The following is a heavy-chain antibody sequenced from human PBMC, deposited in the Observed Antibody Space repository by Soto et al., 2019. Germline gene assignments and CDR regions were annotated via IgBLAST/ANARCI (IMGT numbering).Heavy chain of an antibody. J-gene: IGHJ4*02. CDR3: ARSGYSYGPFDY. Sequence: GGSLRLSCAASGFSFSTYGMSWVRQAPGKGLEWVSVIYSGGSTYYADSVKGRFTISRDNSKNTLYLQMNSLRAEDTAVYYCARSGYSYGPFDYWGQGTLVTVSS. V-gene: IGHV3-53*01. CDR2: IYSGGST. CDR1: GFSFSTYG. D-gene: IGHD5-18*01.